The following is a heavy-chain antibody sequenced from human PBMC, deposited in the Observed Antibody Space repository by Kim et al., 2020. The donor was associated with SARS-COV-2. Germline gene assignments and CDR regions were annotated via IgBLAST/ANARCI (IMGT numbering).Heavy chain of an antibody. CDR2: IYYSGST. Sequence: SETLSLTCTVSGGSISSSSYYWGWIRQPPGKGLEWIGSIYYSGSTYYNPSLKSRVTISVDTSKNQFSLKLSSVTAADTAVYYCASNLRVCGGDCYWGTWGQGTLVTVSS. J-gene: IGHJ5*02. CDR1: GGSISSSSYY. CDR3: ASNLRVCGGDCYWGT. V-gene: IGHV4-39*01. D-gene: IGHD2-21*01.